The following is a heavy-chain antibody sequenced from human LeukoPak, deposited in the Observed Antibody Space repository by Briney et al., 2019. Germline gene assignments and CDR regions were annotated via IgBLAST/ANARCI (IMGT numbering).Heavy chain of an antibody. CDR3: AAGGRV. V-gene: IGHV3-15*07. CDR1: GFTFTNAW. D-gene: IGHD3-10*01. Sequence: GGSLRLSCAASGFTFTNAWMNWVRQAPGKGLEWVGRIQSKTDGGTTEYAAPVKGRFTISRDDSTNTLYLQMNSLKTEDTGVYYCAAGGRVWGQGTTVTVSS. CDR2: IQSKTDGGTT. J-gene: IGHJ6*02.